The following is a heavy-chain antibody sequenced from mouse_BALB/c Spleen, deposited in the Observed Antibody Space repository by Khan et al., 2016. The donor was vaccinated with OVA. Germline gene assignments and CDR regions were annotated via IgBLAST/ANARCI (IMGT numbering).Heavy chain of an antibody. CDR3: ARHNYGPFAY. Sequence: EVELVESGGDLVKPGGSLKLSCSASGFTFSTYAMSWVRQTPEKRLEWVATISSGGDNIFYPDSVKGRFTISSDSAKNTLYLHMSSLRSEETAMYYCARHNYGPFAYWGQGTLVTVSA. D-gene: IGHD1-1*01. J-gene: IGHJ3*01. CDR2: ISSGGDNI. CDR1: GFTFSTYA. V-gene: IGHV5-9-3*01.